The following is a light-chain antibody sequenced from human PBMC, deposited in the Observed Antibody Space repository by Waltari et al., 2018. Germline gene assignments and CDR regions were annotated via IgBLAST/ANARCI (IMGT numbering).Light chain of an antibody. V-gene: IGKV3-15*01. Sequence: EIVMTQSPATLSVSPGERATLSCRASQSVNNMLAWFQQKPGQAPRLLIYDASARASGIPARFSGSGSGTEFTLTINSLQSEGSAIYYCQQYDNWPPRRTFGQGTKVEIK. CDR3: QQYDNWPPRRT. CDR1: QSVNNM. CDR2: DAS. J-gene: IGKJ1*01.